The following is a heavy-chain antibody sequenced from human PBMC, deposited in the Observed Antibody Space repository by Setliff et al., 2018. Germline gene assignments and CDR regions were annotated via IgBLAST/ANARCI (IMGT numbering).Heavy chain of an antibody. CDR3: VGAGTYSY. V-gene: IGHV3-48*03. CDR1: GFTFTDHG. D-gene: IGHD3-10*01. Sequence: GGSLRLSCTVSGFTFTDHGMNWVRQAPGRGLEWVSYINNWGYSTYYADSVKGRFTISRDNAKNSLFLQMNSLRAEDTGVYYCVGAGTYSYWGQGTLVTVSS. J-gene: IGHJ4*02. CDR2: INNWGYST.